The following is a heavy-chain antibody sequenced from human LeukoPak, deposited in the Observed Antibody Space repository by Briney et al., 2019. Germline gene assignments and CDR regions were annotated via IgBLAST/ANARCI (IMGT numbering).Heavy chain of an antibody. Sequence: SETLSLTCTVSGGSISSYYWSWIRQPPGKGLEWIGYIYYSGNTNYNPSLKSRVTISVDTSKNQFSLKLSSVTAADTAVYYCARVKYDSSGFAAYFDYWGQGTLVTVSS. CDR2: IYYSGNT. J-gene: IGHJ4*02. D-gene: IGHD3-22*01. CDR1: GGSISSYY. V-gene: IGHV4-59*01. CDR3: ARVKYDSSGFAAYFDY.